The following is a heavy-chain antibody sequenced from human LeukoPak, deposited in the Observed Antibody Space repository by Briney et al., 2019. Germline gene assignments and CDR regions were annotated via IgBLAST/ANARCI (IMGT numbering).Heavy chain of an antibody. CDR3: ASDTVTRSLYYYGVDV. J-gene: IGHJ6*02. D-gene: IGHD4-17*01. Sequence: GGSLRLSCAASGFTFSSYGMHWVRQAPGKGLEWVAVIWYDGSNKYYADSVKGRFTISRDNSKNTLYLQMNSLRAEDTAVYYCASDTVTRSLYYYGVDVWGQGTTVTVS. CDR1: GFTFSSYG. CDR2: IWYDGSNK. V-gene: IGHV3-33*01.